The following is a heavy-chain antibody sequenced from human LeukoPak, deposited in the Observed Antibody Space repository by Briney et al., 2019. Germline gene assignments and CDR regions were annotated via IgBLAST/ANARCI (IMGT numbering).Heavy chain of an antibody. CDR3: ARDWGFSGSFDY. V-gene: IGHV3-21*01. J-gene: IGHJ4*02. CDR1: GFTFSSYS. D-gene: IGHD5-12*01. Sequence: GGSLRLSCAASGFTFSSYSMNWVRQAPGKGLEWDSSISSSSSYIYYADSVKVRFTISRDNAKNSLYLQMNSLRAEDTAVYYCARDWGFSGSFDYWGQGTLVTVSS. CDR2: ISSSSSYI.